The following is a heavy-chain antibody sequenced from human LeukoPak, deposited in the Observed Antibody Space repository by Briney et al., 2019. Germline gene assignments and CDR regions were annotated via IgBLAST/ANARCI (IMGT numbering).Heavy chain of an antibody. D-gene: IGHD6-19*01. CDR2: IRSRGDST. CDR1: GFIFSNYA. CDR3: VKGPRPDITVAHTVEN. Sequence: GGSLRLSCAASGFIFSNYAMSWVRQVPGRGLEWVSTIRSRGDSTYVADSVKGRFTISRDNSKNSLYLQMNTVRAEDTAVYYCVKGPRPDITVAHTVENWGQGTLVTVSS. J-gene: IGHJ4*02. V-gene: IGHV3-23*01.